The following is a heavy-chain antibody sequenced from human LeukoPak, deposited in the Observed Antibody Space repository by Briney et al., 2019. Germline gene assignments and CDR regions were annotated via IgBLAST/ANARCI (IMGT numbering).Heavy chain of an antibody. D-gene: IGHD3-3*01. Sequence: PGGSLRLSCAASGFTFSDYYMSWIRQAPGKGLEWVSYISSSGSTIYYADSVKGRFTISRDNAKNSLYLQMNSLRAEDTAVYYCAREYYDFWRGYPLFDYWGQGPLATVSS. CDR3: AREYYDFWRGYPLFDY. CDR2: ISSSGSTI. J-gene: IGHJ4*02. V-gene: IGHV3-11*04. CDR1: GFTFSDYY.